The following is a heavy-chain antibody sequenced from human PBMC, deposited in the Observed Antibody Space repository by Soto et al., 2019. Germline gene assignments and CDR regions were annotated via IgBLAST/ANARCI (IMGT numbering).Heavy chain of an antibody. Sequence: ASETLSLTCTVSSASISSYFWSWIRQAPGKGLEWIAFMYDTGSTNYNPSLKGRVSISVDTSKTQISLNLNSVTAADTAVYYCARGWSSSWPYWGQGILVTVSS. CDR1: SASISSYF. CDR3: ARGWSSSWPY. CDR2: MYDTGST. D-gene: IGHD6-13*01. V-gene: IGHV4-59*01. J-gene: IGHJ4*02.